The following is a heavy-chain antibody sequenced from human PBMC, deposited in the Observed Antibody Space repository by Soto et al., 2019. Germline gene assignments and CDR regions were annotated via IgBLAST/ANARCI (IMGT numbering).Heavy chain of an antibody. CDR2: IIPMFDTT. V-gene: IGHV1-69*12. D-gene: IGHD6-13*01. J-gene: IGHJ6*02. CDR1: GDTFSSHG. CDR3: AGGEAAGSYYGMDV. Sequence: VQLVQSGAEVKKPGSSVKVSCKASGDTFSSHGITWVRQAPGLGLEWMGGIIPMFDTTNYAQKCQGRLTITADESTSTADMELSSLSSEDTAVYFCAGGEAAGSYYGMDVWGQGTSVTVSS.